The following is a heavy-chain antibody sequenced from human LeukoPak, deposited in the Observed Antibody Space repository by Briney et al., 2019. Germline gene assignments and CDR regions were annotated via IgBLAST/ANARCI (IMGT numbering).Heavy chain of an antibody. D-gene: IGHD4-17*01. CDR2: ICSSSSTI. J-gene: IGHJ4*02. CDR3: ARGPPRAMTTVTTEFDY. CDR1: GFTFSSYN. V-gene: IGHV3-48*01. Sequence: GSLRLFCAASGFTFSSYNMNWVRQAPGKGVEWVLFICSSSSTIYYADSVKGRFTISRDNAKNSLYLQMNSLRAEDTAVYYCARGPPRAMTTVTTEFDYWGQGTLVTVSS.